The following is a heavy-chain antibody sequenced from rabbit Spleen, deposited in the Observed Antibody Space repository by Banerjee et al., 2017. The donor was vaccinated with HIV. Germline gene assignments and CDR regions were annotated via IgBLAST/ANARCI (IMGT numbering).Heavy chain of an antibody. Sequence: QEQLEESAGGLVQPGGSLKLSCKASGFTLSSYYMNWVRQAPGKGLEWIASIAAGSSGSTWYASWAKGRFTISKTSSTTVTLQMTSLTAADTATYFCARGYADLYYAAMDLWGQGTLVTVS. D-gene: IGHD4-2*01. J-gene: IGHJ6*01. CDR3: ARGYADLYYAAMDL. CDR1: GFTLSSYYM. CDR2: IAAGSSGST. V-gene: IGHV1S45*01.